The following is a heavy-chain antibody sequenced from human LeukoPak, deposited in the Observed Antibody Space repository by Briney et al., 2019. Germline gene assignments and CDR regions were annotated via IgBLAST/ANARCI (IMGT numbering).Heavy chain of an antibody. CDR3: ARHTLSIVGASYFDY. V-gene: IGHV4-59*08. J-gene: IGHJ4*02. CDR1: GGSISSYY. CDR2: IYYSGST. Sequence: SETLSLTCTVSGGSISSYYWSWIRQPPGKGLEWIGYIYYSGSTNYNPSLKSRVTISVDTSKNQFSLKLSPVTAADTAVYYCARHTLSIVGASYFDYWGQGTLVTVSS. D-gene: IGHD1-26*01.